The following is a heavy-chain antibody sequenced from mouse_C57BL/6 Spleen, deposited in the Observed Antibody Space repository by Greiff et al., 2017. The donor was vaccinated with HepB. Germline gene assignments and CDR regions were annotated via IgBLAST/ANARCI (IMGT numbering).Heavy chain of an antibody. D-gene: IGHD1-1*01. J-gene: IGHJ1*03. CDR2: INPSNGGT. V-gene: IGHV1-53*01. CDR1: GYTFTSYW. Sequence: VQLQQSGTELVKPGASVKLSCKASGYTFTSYWMHWVKQRPGQGLEWIGNINPSNGGTNYNEKFKSKATLTVDKSSSTAYMQLSSLTSEDSAVYYCARWGSSYRYWYFDVWGTGTTVTVSS. CDR3: ARWGSSYRYWYFDV.